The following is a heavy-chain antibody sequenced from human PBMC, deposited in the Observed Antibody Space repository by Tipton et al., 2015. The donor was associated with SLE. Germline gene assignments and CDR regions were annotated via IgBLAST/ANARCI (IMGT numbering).Heavy chain of an antibody. J-gene: IGHJ4*02. CDR1: GFAVSSNY. CDR2: IYVGGST. Sequence: SLRLSCAASGFAVSSNYMSWVRQAPGKGLEWVSVIYVGGSTYYADSVKGRFTISRDNSKNTLYLQMNSLRAEDTAVYYCATQLTTVTGFDYWGQGTLVTVSS. CDR3: ATQLTTVTGFDY. D-gene: IGHD4-17*01. V-gene: IGHV3-53*05.